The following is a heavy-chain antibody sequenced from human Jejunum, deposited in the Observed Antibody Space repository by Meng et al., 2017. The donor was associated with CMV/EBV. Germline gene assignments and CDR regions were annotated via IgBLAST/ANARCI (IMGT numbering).Heavy chain of an antibody. Sequence: SGYTFNGYYKHWVRQAPGQGLEWMGRIIPNTGGTKFAQKFQGRVTLTRDTSINTAYMELTSLTSADTAVYYCARGAYNTAGNGLDDYWGQGTLVTVSS. CDR3: ARGAYNTAGNGLDDY. V-gene: IGHV1-2*06. CDR1: GYTFNGYY. J-gene: IGHJ4*02. CDR2: IIPNTGGT. D-gene: IGHD5-18*01.